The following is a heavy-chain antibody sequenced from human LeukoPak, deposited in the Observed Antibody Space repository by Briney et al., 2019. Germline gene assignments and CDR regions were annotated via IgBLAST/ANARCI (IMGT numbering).Heavy chain of an antibody. CDR2: IRYDGSNK. CDR1: GFTFDDYA. V-gene: IGHV3-30*02. Sequence: GGSLRLSCAASGFTFDDYAMHWVRQAPGKGLEWVAFIRYDGSNKYYADSVKGRFTISRDNSKNTLYLQMNSLRAEDTAVYYCAKVGTGITMVRGVIDYWGQGTLVTVSS. J-gene: IGHJ4*02. D-gene: IGHD3-10*01. CDR3: AKVGTGITMVRGVIDY.